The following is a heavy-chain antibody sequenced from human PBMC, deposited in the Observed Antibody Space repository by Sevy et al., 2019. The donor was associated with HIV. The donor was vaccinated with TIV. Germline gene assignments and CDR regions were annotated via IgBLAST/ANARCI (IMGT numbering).Heavy chain of an antibody. Sequence: GGSLRLSCAASRFTFSSYAIHWVRQPPGKGLEWVAFISYDGTDIYYADSVKGRFTISRDNSKNTLFLQMNSLRAEDTAVYYCARDGISSGWYRGYYFDYWGQGTLVTVSS. J-gene: IGHJ4*02. CDR1: RFTFSSYA. CDR3: ARDGISSGWYRGYYFDY. D-gene: IGHD6-19*01. CDR2: ISYDGTDI. V-gene: IGHV3-30*04.